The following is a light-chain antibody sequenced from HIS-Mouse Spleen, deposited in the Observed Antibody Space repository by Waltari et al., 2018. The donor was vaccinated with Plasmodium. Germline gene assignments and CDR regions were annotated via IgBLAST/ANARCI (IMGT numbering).Light chain of an antibody. J-gene: IGLJ3*02. CDR1: VLGKKY. CDR2: EDS. CDR3: YSTDSSGNHRV. Sequence: SYELTQPSSVSVSAGQTARITCSGDVLGKKYAYWYQQKSGQAPVLVSYEDSKRPSGIPERFSGSSSGTMATLTISGAQVEDEADYYCYSTDSSGNHRVFGGGTKLTVL. V-gene: IGLV3-10*01.